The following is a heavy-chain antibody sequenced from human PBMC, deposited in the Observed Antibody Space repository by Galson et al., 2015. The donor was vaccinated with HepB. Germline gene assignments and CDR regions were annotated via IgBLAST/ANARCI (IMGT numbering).Heavy chain of an antibody. J-gene: IGHJ6*02. CDR3: ARYYDISSGYYRGYYGMDV. CDR1: GGSFSGYY. V-gene: IGHV4-34*01. Sequence: SETLSLTCAVYGGSFSGYYWNWIRQSPGKGLEWIGEMSLTGSTNYNPSLKSRVTISVDVPNNQFSLKLISVTAADTAVYYCARYYDISSGYYRGYYGMDVWGQGTTVIVSS. D-gene: IGHD3-3*01. CDR2: MSLTGST.